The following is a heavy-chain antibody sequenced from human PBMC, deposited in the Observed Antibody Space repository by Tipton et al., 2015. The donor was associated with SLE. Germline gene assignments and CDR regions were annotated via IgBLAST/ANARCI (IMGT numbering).Heavy chain of an antibody. CDR3: ARGLLTWRGAVVGVDV. Sequence: TLSLTCAVYGGSLSGQYWIWIRQSPGKGLEWIGEINHRGSANYNPSLKSRVTISADTSKSQLSLRLTSVTAAGTAVYYCARGLLTWRGAVVGVDVWGQGTTVTVSS. CDR2: INHRGSA. V-gene: IGHV4-34*01. J-gene: IGHJ6*02. D-gene: IGHD2-15*01. CDR1: GGSLSGQY.